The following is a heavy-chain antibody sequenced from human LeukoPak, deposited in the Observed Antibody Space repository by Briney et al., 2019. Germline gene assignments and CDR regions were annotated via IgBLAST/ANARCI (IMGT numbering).Heavy chain of an antibody. CDR1: GFTFSSYA. D-gene: IGHD3-10*01. J-gene: IGHJ4*02. V-gene: IGHV3-23*01. Sequence: QPGGSLRLSCAASGFTFSSYAMSWVRQAPGKGLEWVSAISGSGGSTYYADSVKGRFTISRDNSKNTLYLQMNSLRAEDTAVYYCAKEGDIEYYYGSGNLDYWGQGTLVTVSS. CDR3: AKEGDIEYYYGSGNLDY. CDR2: ISGSGGST.